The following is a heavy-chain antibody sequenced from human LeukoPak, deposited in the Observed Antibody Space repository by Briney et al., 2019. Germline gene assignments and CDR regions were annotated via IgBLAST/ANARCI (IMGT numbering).Heavy chain of an antibody. CDR2: IYHSGST. J-gene: IGHJ4*02. D-gene: IGHD3-22*01. CDR3: ARRNYYDSSGYVSVE. V-gene: IGHV4-59*08. Sequence: SETLSLTCTVSGGSISSYYWSWIRQPPGKGLEWIGSIYHSGSTYYNPSLKSRVTISVDTSKNQFSLKLSSVTAADTAVYYCARRNYYDSSGYVSVEWSQGTLVTVSS. CDR1: GGSISSYY.